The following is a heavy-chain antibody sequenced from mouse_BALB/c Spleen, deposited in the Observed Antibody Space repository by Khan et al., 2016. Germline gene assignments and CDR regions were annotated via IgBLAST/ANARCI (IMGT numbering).Heavy chain of an antibody. CDR3: ARSYRSRPWAMDY. Sequence: QIQLVQSGPELKKPGETVKISCKASGYTFTNYGMNWVKQAPGKDLKWMGWINTYTGEPTYADDFKGRFAFSLETSASTAYLQINNLRNEDTATYFCARSYRSRPWAMDYWGQGTSVTVSS. CDR1: GYTFTNYG. V-gene: IGHV9-3-1*01. J-gene: IGHJ4*01. CDR2: INTYTGEP. D-gene: IGHD2-14*01.